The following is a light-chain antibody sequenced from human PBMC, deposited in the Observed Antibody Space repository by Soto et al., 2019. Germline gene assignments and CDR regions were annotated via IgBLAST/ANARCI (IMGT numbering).Light chain of an antibody. CDR1: SSDVGGYNY. J-gene: IGLJ2*01. CDR2: EVS. V-gene: IGLV2-14*01. CDR3: SSYTRSNTHIV. Sequence: QSALTQPASVSGSPGQSITISCTGTSSDVGGYNYVSWYQQHPGKAPQLMIYEVSNRPSGVSTRFSGSKSGNTASLTISGLQAEDEADYYCSSYTRSNTHIVFGGGTKVTVL.